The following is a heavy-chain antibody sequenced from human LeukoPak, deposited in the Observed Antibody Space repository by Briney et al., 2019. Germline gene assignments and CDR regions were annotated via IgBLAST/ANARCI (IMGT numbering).Heavy chain of an antibody. CDR2: ISYDGSNK. Sequence: GGSLRLSCAASGFTFSSYAMHWVRQAPGKGLEGVAVISYDGSNKYYADSVKGRFTISRDNSKNTLYLQMNSLRAEDTAVYYCAREGPWGQGTLVTVSS. CDR1: GFTFSSYA. CDR3: AREGP. J-gene: IGHJ5*02. V-gene: IGHV3-30-3*01.